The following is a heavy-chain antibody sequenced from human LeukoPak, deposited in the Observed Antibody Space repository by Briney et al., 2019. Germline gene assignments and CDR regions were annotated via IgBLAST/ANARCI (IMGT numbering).Heavy chain of an antibody. J-gene: IGHJ4*02. V-gene: IGHV4-61*02. CDR3: ARVAYYDSSGYSIFDY. D-gene: IGHD3-22*01. Sequence: SETLSLTSTVSGGSISSGSYYWSWIRQPAGKGLEWIGRIYTSGSTNYNPSLKSRVTISVDTSKNQFSLKLSSVTAADTAVYYCARVAYYDSSGYSIFDYWGQGTLVTVSS. CDR2: IYTSGST. CDR1: GGSISSGSYY.